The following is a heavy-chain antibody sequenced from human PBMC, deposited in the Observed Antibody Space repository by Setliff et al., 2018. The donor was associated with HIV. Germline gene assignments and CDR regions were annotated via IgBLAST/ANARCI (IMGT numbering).Heavy chain of an antibody. CDR1: GYAITSVFY. CDR3: ASHSGGWNYYLDY. D-gene: IGHD6-19*01. Sequence: LSLTCAVSGYAITSVFYWGWIRQPPGKGLEWIGSIYHSGTTNYNSSLKSRVTISVDTSKNQFSLKVNSVTATDTAVYYCASHSGGWNYYLDYWGQGTLVTVSS. CDR2: IYHSGTT. J-gene: IGHJ4*02. V-gene: IGHV4-38-2*01.